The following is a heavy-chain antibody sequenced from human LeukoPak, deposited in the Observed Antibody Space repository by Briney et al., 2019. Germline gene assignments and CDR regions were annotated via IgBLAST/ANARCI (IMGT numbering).Heavy chain of an antibody. J-gene: IGHJ3*02. CDR3: AKDGHIVVVTAIWAAFDI. CDR1: GFTFSNYG. V-gene: IGHV3-23*01. Sequence: GGFLRLSCAASGFTFSNYGMSWVRQAPGKGLEWVSGISGSDDSTDYADSVKGRFTISRDNSKNTLYLHMNSLRAEDTALYYCAKDGHIVVVTAIWAAFDIWGQGTMVTVSS. D-gene: IGHD2-21*02. CDR2: ISGSDDST.